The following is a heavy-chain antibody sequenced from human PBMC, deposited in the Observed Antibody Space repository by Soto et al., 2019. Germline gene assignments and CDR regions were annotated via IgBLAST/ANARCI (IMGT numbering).Heavy chain of an antibody. J-gene: IGHJ6*02. Sequence: QVQLVQSGAEVKKPGSSVKVSCKASGGTFSSYAISWVRQAPGQGLEWVGGIIPIFGTANYAQKFQGRVTITADESTSTAYMELSSLRSEDTAVYYCARDDYGGNEGYNYYGMDVWGQGTTVTVSS. CDR1: GGTFSSYA. CDR2: IIPIFGTA. CDR3: ARDDYGGNEGYNYYGMDV. D-gene: IGHD4-17*01. V-gene: IGHV1-69*01.